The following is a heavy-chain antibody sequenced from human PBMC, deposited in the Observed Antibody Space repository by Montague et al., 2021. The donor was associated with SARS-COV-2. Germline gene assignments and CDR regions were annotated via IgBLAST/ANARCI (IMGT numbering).Heavy chain of an antibody. Sequence: CAISGDSVSTKLSAWNWIRQSPSRGLEWLGRTYYRSNWSHDYAPSVKSRIIVSPDTSKNQFSLQLNSVTPEDTAVYYCVRDHDQVFDYWGEGTLVTVSS. J-gene: IGHJ4*02. D-gene: IGHD1-1*01. CDR2: TYYRSNWSH. CDR1: GDSVSTKLSA. V-gene: IGHV6-1*01. CDR3: VRDHDQVFDY.